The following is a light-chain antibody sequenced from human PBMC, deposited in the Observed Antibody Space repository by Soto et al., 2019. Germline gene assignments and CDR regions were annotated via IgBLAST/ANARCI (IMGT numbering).Light chain of an antibody. CDR2: GVS. V-gene: IGKV3D-20*02. CDR1: QSVSSTF. Sequence: EIVLTQSPGTLSLSPGERATLSCRASQSVSSTFLAWYQQKPGQAPRLLIYGVSKRATGIPDRFSGSGSGTDFTLTISSLEPEDFAVYYGQQRSNWPRTFGQGTKVDIK. J-gene: IGKJ1*01. CDR3: QQRSNWPRT.